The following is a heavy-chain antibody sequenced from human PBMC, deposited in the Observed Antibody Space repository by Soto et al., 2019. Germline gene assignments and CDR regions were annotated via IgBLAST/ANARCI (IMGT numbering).Heavy chain of an antibody. D-gene: IGHD3-22*01. CDR3: ATKGAYYDSSGYYAIDY. V-gene: IGHV1-24*01. CDR2: FDPEDGET. J-gene: IGHJ4*01. Sequence: ASVKVSCKVSGYTLTELSMHWVRQAPGKGLEWMGGFDPEDGETIYAQKFQGRVTMTEDTSTDTAYMELSSLRSEDTAVYYCATKGAYYDSSGYYAIDYWGHGTLVTVSS. CDR1: GYTLTELS.